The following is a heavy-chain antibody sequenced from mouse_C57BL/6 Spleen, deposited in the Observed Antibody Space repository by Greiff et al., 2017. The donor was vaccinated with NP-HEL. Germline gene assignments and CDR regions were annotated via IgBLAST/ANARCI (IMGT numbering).Heavy chain of an antibody. CDR2: FVPCDSYT. V-gene: IGHV1-69*01. D-gene: IGHD2-4*01. CDR1: GYTFTGYW. J-gene: IGHJ2*01. Sequence: QVQLQQPGAELVMPGASVKLSCKASGYTFTGYWMHWVKQRPGQGLEWIGEFVPCDSYTKYNQKFKGKATLTADTYSSTVYMELSRLPSEDSAVDYCASCGVDCYYLGVWGQGTTLTVSS. CDR3: ASCGVDCYYLGV.